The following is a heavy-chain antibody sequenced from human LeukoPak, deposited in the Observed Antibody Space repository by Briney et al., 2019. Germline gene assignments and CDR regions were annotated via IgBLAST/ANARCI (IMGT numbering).Heavy chain of an antibody. Sequence: GGSLRLSCTASGFTFSDYAMSWVRQAPGKGLEWVANIKQDGGQIYYLESVKGRFTVSRDNAKNSLYLQMNSLRAEDTAVYYCARLGARQMLEYWGQGTLVTVSS. CDR3: ARLGARQMLEY. J-gene: IGHJ4*02. CDR1: GFTFSDYA. D-gene: IGHD4-17*01. V-gene: IGHV3-7*01. CDR2: IKQDGGQI.